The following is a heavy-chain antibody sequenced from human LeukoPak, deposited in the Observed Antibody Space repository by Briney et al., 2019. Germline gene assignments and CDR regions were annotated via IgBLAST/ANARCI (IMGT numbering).Heavy chain of an antibody. CDR1: AFTFSSHT. CDR2: IGFSTTYI. CDR3: ARDIRTVVTGAMGY. J-gene: IGHJ4*02. D-gene: IGHD4-23*01. V-gene: IGHV3-21*01. Sequence: KSGGSLRLSCAGSAFTFSSHTINWVRQAPGRGLEWVSCIGFSTTYIHYADSVKGRFTVTRDNAKGSVSLQMNSLRAEDTAVYYCARDIRTVVTGAMGYWGQGTLVTVSS.